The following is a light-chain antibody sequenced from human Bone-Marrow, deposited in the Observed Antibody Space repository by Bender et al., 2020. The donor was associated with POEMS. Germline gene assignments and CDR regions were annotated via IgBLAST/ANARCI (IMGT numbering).Light chain of an antibody. J-gene: IGLJ1*01. CDR3: QACDSSSYV. CDR2: EDR. CDR1: NIGVKS. V-gene: IGLV3-21*02. Sequence: SYVLTQSPSVSVAPGQTARITCGGDNIGVKSVHWYQQKPGQAPVLVVYEDRDRPAGISERISGSNSGNTATLTISRVEVGDEADYYCQACDSSSYVFGTGTKVTVL.